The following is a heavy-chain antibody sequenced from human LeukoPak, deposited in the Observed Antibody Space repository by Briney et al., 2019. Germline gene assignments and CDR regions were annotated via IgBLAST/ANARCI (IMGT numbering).Heavy chain of an antibody. CDR3: AKRISGAYYSLLDY. J-gene: IGHJ4*02. CDR1: GFIFSTYG. V-gene: IGHV3-30*02. D-gene: IGHD1-26*01. Sequence: PGGSLRLSCSASGFIFSTYGMHWVRPAPGKGLEWVAFIRNDKSSEHYADSVKGRFTISRDNSKNTLYLQMNSLRPEDTAVYYCAKRISGAYYSLLDYWGQGTLVIGSS. CDR2: IRNDKSSE.